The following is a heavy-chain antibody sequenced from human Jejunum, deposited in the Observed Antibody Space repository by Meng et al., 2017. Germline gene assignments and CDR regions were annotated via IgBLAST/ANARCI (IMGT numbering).Heavy chain of an antibody. CDR3: ARDHMGSLDY. J-gene: IGHJ4*02. D-gene: IGHD1-26*01. CDR1: GYAFMTYF. CDR2: INPISGST. V-gene: IGHV1-46*01. Sequence: QVQLVQSGAEVREPGASVKISCKASGYAFMTYFMHWARQAPGQGLEWMGVINPISGSTTYSQSFQGRVIMTRDTSTSTMYMELSSLRSEDTAVYYCARDHMGSLDYWGQGILVTVSS.